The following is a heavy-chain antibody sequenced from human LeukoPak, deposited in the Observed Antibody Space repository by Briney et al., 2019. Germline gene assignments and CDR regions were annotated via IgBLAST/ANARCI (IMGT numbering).Heavy chain of an antibody. CDR2: IYHSEYT. CDR3: ARGGRARYSGYALGY. CDR1: GVSITSGNW. J-gene: IGHJ4*02. D-gene: IGHD5-12*01. Sequence: SETLSLTCAVSGVSITSGNWWSWVRQPPGKGLEWIGEIYHSEYTNYNPSLRSRVTISVDTSKNQFSLKLSSVTAADTAVYYCARGGRARYSGYALGYWGQGTLVTVSS. V-gene: IGHV4-4*02.